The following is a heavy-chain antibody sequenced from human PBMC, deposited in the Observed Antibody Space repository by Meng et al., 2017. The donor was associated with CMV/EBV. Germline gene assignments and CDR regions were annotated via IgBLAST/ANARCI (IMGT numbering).Heavy chain of an antibody. CDR2: INPNSGGT. V-gene: IGHV1-2*02. D-gene: IGHD4-11*01. Sequence: VTCGAECKKPGAQVKVSCKASGYTFTGYHMHWVRQAPGQGLEWMGWINPNSGGTNYAQKFQGRVTMTRDTSISTAYMELSRLRSDDTAVYYCARGPLGEYSNYDAPWGQGTLVTVSS. CDR3: ARGPLGEYSNYDAP. CDR1: GYTFTGYH. J-gene: IGHJ5*02.